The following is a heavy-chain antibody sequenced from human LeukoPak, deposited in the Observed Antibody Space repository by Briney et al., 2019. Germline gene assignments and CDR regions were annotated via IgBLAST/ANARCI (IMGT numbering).Heavy chain of an antibody. CDR3: ARGTNGVPNDAFDI. CDR2: MNPNSGNT. D-gene: IGHD2-8*01. Sequence: ASVKVSCKASGYTFTSYDINWVRQATGQGLEWMGWMNPNSGNTGYAQKFQGRVTTTRNTSISTAYMELSSLRSEDTAVYYCARGTNGVPNDAFDIWGQGTMVTVSS. J-gene: IGHJ3*02. CDR1: GYTFTSYD. V-gene: IGHV1-8*01.